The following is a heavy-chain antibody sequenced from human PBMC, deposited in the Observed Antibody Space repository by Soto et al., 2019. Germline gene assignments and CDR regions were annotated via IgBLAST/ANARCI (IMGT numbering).Heavy chain of an antibody. CDR3: ASPGVVVPPTSSDY. CDR2: INSDGSRT. D-gene: IGHD2-15*01. Sequence: EVQLVESGGGLVQPGGSLRLSCAASGFTFSDYWMHWVRQAPGKGLVWVSRINSDGSRTSYADSVKGRCTISRDNAKNTLFLQLNSLRAEDTAVYYCASPGVVVPPTSSDYWGQGTLVTVSS. V-gene: IGHV3-74*01. CDR1: GFTFSDYW. J-gene: IGHJ4*02.